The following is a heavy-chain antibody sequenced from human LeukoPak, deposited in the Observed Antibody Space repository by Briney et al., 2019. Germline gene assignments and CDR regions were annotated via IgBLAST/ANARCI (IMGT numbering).Heavy chain of an antibody. CDR2: IYYSGST. CDR3: AKDRSDYSNYALGVLDY. J-gene: IGHJ4*02. V-gene: IGHV4-59*01. CDR1: GGSISSYY. D-gene: IGHD4-11*01. Sequence: SETLSLTCTVSGGSISSYYWSWIRQPPGKGLEWIGYIYYSGSTNYNPSLKSRVTISVDTSKNQFSLKLSSVTAADTAVYYCAKDRSDYSNYALGVLDYWGQGTLVTVSS.